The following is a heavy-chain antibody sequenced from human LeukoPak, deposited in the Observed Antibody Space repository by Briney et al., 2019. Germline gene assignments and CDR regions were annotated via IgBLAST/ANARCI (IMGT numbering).Heavy chain of an antibody. V-gene: IGHV1-46*01. D-gene: IGHD3-22*01. Sequence: GASVKVSCKASGYTFTSYYMRWVRQAPGQGLEWMGIINPSGGTTTYAQKFQGRVTMTRDMSTSTVYMELSSLRSEDTAMYYCARAYYYDSSAYYPEAYWGQGTLVTVSS. J-gene: IGHJ4*02. CDR1: GYTFTSYY. CDR3: ARAYYYDSSAYYPEAY. CDR2: INPSGGTT.